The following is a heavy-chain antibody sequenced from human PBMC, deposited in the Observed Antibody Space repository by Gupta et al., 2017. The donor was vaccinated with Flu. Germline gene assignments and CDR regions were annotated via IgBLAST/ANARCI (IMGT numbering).Heavy chain of an antibody. J-gene: IGHJ5*02. Sequence: EVQLVQSGAEVKKPGESLKISCKGSGYSFTSYWIGWVRQMPGKGLEWMGIIYPGDSDTRYSPSFQGQVTISADKSISTAYLQWSSLKASDTAMYYCARTTHDQRNYYGSGSHNWFDPWGQGTLVTVSS. CDR1: GYSFTSYW. V-gene: IGHV5-51*03. D-gene: IGHD3-10*01. CDR2: IYPGDSDT. CDR3: ARTTHDQRNYYGSGSHNWFDP.